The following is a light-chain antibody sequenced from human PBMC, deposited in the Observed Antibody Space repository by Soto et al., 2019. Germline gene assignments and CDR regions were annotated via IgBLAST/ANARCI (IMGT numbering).Light chain of an antibody. CDR3: QQYDVYST. CDR2: DAS. Sequence: DIQMTQSPSTLSASVGDRVTITCRASQSIGNRLAWYQQKPGKAPKLLIYDASSLQSGVPSRFSGSGSGTEFTLTISSLQPDDCGLYYCQQYDVYSTFGQGTKVDIK. V-gene: IGKV1-5*01. CDR1: QSIGNR. J-gene: IGKJ1*01.